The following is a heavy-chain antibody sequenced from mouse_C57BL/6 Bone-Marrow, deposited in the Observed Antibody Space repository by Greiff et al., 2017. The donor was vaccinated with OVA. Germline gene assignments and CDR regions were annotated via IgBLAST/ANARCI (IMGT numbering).Heavy chain of an antibody. J-gene: IGHJ1*03. D-gene: IGHD2-3*01. CDR1: GYTFTGYW. CDR3: ASLYDGYYDWYFDV. CDR2: ILPGSGST. Sequence: QVQLKESGAELMKPGASVKLSCKATGYTFTGYWIEWVKQRPGHGLEWIGEILPGSGSTNYNAKFKGKATFTAATSSNTAYMQLSSMTTEDSAIYYCASLYDGYYDWYFDVWGTGTTVTVSS. V-gene: IGHV1-9*01.